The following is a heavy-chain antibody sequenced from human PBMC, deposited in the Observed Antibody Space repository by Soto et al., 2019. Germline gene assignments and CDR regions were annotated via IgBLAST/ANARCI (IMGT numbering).Heavy chain of an antibody. CDR2: ISADNGNT. CDR3: ARLGSSSTRCGSIFDY. D-gene: IGHD2-2*01. V-gene: IGHV1-18*01. CDR1: GYTFTSYG. Sequence: GAAVKVSCKASGYTFTSYGISCVRQAPGQGLKRMGWISADNGNTNYAQKIQGRVTMTTDTSTSTAYMELRSLRSDDTAVYYCARLGSSSTRCGSIFDYWGQATLVTVSS. J-gene: IGHJ4*02.